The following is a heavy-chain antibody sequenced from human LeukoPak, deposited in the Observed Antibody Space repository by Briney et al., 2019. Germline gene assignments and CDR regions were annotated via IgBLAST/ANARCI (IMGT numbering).Heavy chain of an antibody. CDR2: ISAYNGNT. J-gene: IGHJ4*02. CDR1: GYTFTSYG. V-gene: IGHV1-18*01. D-gene: IGHD3-22*01. CDR3: ARDDGYYDSSATFDY. Sequence: ASVKVSCKASGYTFTSYGISWVRQAPGQGLEWMGWISAYNGNTNYAQKLQGRVTMTTDTSTSTAYMELRSLRSDDTAVYYCARDDGYYDSSATFDYWGQGTLVTVSS.